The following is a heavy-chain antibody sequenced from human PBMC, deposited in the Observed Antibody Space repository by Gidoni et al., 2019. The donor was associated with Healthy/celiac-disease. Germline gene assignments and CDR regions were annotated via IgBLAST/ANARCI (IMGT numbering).Heavy chain of an antibody. Sequence: QVQLQQWGAGLLKPSETLSLTCAVYGGSFSGYYWSWIRQPPGKGLEWIGEINHSGSTNYNPAIKSRVTISVDTSKNQFSLKLSSVTAADTAVYYCARVGMVRGVIGYWGQGTLVTVSS. CDR2: INHSGST. V-gene: IGHV4-34*01. D-gene: IGHD3-10*01. J-gene: IGHJ4*02. CDR3: ARVGMVRGVIGY. CDR1: GGSFSGYY.